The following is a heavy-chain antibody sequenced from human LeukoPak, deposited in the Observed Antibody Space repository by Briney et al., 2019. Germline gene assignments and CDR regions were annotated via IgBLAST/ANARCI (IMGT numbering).Heavy chain of an antibody. Sequence: SETLSLTCSVSGASITTTNFWWTWIRQSPGRGLEWIGYIHDRGSDKYNPALESRATLSVDTSKNQFSLKLNSVTAADTAVYYCARYGLVEFRNAFQYWGQGTLVTVSA. CDR1: GASITTTNFW. CDR2: IHDRGSD. V-gene: IGHV4-61*01. D-gene: IGHD6-6*01. CDR3: ARYGLVEFRNAFQY. J-gene: IGHJ1*01.